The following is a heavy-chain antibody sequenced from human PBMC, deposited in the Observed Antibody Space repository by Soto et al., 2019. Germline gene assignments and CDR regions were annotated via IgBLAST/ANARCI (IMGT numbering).Heavy chain of an antibody. Sequence: SVKVSCKASGYTFTTYGTSWVRQAPGEGLEWLGWINTHNGTANYAQKFQGRVTITADESTSTAYMELSSLRSEDTAVYYCARDSGEYSSSLFYYYGMDVWGQGTTVTVSS. J-gene: IGHJ6*02. CDR2: INTHNGTA. CDR3: ARDSGEYSSSLFYYYGMDV. V-gene: IGHV1-69*13. D-gene: IGHD6-6*01. CDR1: GYTFTTYG.